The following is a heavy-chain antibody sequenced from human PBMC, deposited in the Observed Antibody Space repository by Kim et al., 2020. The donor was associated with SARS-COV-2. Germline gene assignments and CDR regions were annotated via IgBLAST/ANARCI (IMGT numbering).Heavy chain of an antibody. D-gene: IGHD6-25*01. CDR2: IKEDGSVK. V-gene: IGHV3-7*03. J-gene: IGHJ4*02. CDR1: GFTFSSYW. Sequence: GGSLGLSCAVSGFTFSSYWMSWVRQAPGKGLEWVANIKEDGSVKQYVDAVKGQFTLSRDNTKNSLYLHMSSRGAEDTAVYYCARDGVLSYTSGWDYWGQGTLVTVSS. CDR3: ARDGVLSYTSGWDY.